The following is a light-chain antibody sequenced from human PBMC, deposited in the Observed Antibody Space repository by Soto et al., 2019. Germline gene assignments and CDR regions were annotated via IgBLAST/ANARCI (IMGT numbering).Light chain of an antibody. CDR1: HSVGSSH. V-gene: IGKV3-20*01. Sequence: EIVLTQSPGTLSLSPGERATLSCRASHSVGSSHLAWYQQKPGQAPRLLVYGASSRATGVPNRFSGSGSGTDFTLTISRLEPEDYAGYYCQQGVGWTFGQGTKVEIK. J-gene: IGKJ1*01. CDR3: QQGVGWT. CDR2: GAS.